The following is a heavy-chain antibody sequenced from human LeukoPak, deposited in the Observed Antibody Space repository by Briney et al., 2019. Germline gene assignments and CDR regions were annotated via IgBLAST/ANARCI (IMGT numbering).Heavy chain of an antibody. J-gene: IGHJ4*02. CDR3: AKRNIVVVR. Sequence: GRSLRLSCAASGFTFSSYAMHWVRQAPGKGLEWVAVISYDGSNKYYADSVKGRFTISRDNSKNTLYLQMNSLRAEDTAVYYCAKRNIVVVRWGQGTLVTVSS. D-gene: IGHD2-2*01. CDR2: ISYDGSNK. V-gene: IGHV3-30*18. CDR1: GFTFSSYA.